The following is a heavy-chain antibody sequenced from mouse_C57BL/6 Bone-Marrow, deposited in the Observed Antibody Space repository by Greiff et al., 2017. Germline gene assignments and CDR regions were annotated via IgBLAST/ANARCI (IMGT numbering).Heavy chain of an antibody. CDR2: ISGGGGNT. CDR3: SRQVTTVLATKYFDV. D-gene: IGHD1-1*01. J-gene: IGHJ1*03. V-gene: IGHV5-9*01. Sequence: EVQLVESGGGLVKPGGSLKLSCAASGFTFSSYTMSWVRQTPEKRLQWVAAISGGGGNTYYPDSVQGRFTISRDNDKNILYLQMRSLRSEDTALYYCSRQVTTVLATKYFDVWGTGTTGTVSS. CDR1: GFTFSSYT.